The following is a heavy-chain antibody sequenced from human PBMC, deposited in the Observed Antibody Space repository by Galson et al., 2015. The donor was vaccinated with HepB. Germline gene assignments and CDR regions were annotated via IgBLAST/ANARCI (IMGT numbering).Heavy chain of an antibody. J-gene: IGHJ3*02. CDR1: GYTFTSYY. CDR2: INPSGGST. CDR3: ASDSSGYGDAFDI. D-gene: IGHD3-22*01. Sequence: SVKVSCKASGYTFTSYYMHWVRQAPGQGLEWMGIINPSGGSTSYAQKFQGRVTMTRDTSTSTVYMELSSLRSEDTAVYYCASDSSGYGDAFDIWGQGTMVTVSS. V-gene: IGHV1-46*01.